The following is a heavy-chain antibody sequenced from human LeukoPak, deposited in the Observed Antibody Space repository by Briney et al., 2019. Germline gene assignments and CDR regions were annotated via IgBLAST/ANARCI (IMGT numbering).Heavy chain of an antibody. CDR3: ARDPQSGGYYYYMDV. Sequence: PGGSLRLSCAASGFTFSSYWMSWVRQAPGKGLEWVANIKQDGSEKYYVDSVKGRFTISRDNAKNSLYLQMNSLRAEDTAVYYCARDPQSGGYYYYMDVWGKGTTVTVSS. CDR2: IKQDGSEK. CDR1: GFTFSSYW. D-gene: IGHD3-10*01. V-gene: IGHV3-7*01. J-gene: IGHJ6*03.